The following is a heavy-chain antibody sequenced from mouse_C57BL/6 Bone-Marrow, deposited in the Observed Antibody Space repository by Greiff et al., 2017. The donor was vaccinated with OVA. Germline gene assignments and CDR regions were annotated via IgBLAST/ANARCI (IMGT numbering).Heavy chain of an antibody. CDR1: GYSFSSSW. CDR2: IYPGDGDT. CDR3: ARPGRRYYAMDY. J-gene: IGHJ4*01. D-gene: IGHD4-1*01. V-gene: IGHV1-82*01. Sequence: VKLVESGPELVKPGASVKISCKASGYSFSSSWMNWVKQRPGKGLEWIGRIYPGDGDTNYNGKFKGKATLTADKSSSTAYMQLSSLTSEDSAVYFCARPGRRYYAMDYWGQVTSVTVSS.